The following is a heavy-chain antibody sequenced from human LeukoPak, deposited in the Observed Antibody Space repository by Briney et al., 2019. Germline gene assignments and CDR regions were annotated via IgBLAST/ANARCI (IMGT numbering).Heavy chain of an antibody. D-gene: IGHD4/OR15-4a*01. CDR1: GFTFSTYS. CDR2: ISIGSTYV. Sequence: PGGSLRLSCTASGFTFSTYSMNWVPQAPGKGLEWVSYISIGSTYVYYADSVKDRFTVSRDNAKNSLVLQMNSLRAEDTAVYYCARGVSGATALDFWGQGTLVTVSS. V-gene: IGHV3-21*01. CDR3: ARGVSGATALDF. J-gene: IGHJ4*02.